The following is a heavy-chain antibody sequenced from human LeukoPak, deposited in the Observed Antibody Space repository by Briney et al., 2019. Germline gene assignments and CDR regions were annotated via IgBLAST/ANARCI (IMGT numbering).Heavy chain of an antibody. J-gene: IGHJ4*02. CDR3: ATEFFQNGYNY. CDR1: GFTFSDAW. CDR2: IKSNTNGGTT. V-gene: IGHV3-15*01. Sequence: TGGSLRLSYAASGFTFSDAWMSGVRQAPGKGLEWVGHIKSNTNGGTTDYAAPVKGRFTISRDDSKNTVYLQMNSLKIDNTAVYHCATEFFQNGYNYWGQGTLVSVSS. D-gene: IGHD3-22*01.